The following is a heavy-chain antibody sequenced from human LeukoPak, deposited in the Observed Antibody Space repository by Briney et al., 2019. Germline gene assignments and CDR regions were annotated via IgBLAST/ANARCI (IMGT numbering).Heavy chain of an antibody. D-gene: IGHD1-1*01. CDR2: TSGSGGST. CDR1: GFTFSSYA. V-gene: IGHV3-23*01. CDR3: AKDPPTSGTTFDY. J-gene: IGHJ4*02. Sequence: GGSLRLPCAASGFTFSSYAMSWVRQAPGKGLEWVSTTSGSGGSTYYADSVKGRFTISRDNSKNTLYLQMNSLRAEDTAVYYCAKDPPTSGTTFDYWGQGTLVTVSS.